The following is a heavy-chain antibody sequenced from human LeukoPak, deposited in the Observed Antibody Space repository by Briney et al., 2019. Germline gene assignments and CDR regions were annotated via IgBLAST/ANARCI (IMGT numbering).Heavy chain of an antibody. V-gene: IGHV4-34*01. CDR1: GGPFSGYY. CDR3: ARGGSGYDSNPYFDY. CDR2: INHSGST. D-gene: IGHD5-12*01. Sequence: PSETLSLTCAVDGGPFSGYYWSWIRQPPGKGLEWIGEINHSGSTNYNPSLKSRVTISVDTSKNRFSLKLSSVTAADTAVYYCARGGSGYDSNPYFDYWGQGTLVTVSS. J-gene: IGHJ4*02.